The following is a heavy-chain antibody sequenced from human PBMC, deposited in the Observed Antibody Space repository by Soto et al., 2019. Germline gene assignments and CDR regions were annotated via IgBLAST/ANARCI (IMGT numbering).Heavy chain of an antibody. CDR1: GFTFSDYW. CDR3: ARGVRGSYGLDI. J-gene: IGHJ3*02. Sequence: EVQLVESGGGLVQPGGSLRLSCAVSGFTFSDYWMHWVRQAPGKGLVWVSRIYTDGSRTNYADSVKGRFTISRDNAENTLYLQMNSLRAEETAVYYCARGVRGSYGLDIWGQGTTVTVSS. CDR2: IYTDGSRT. D-gene: IGHD4-17*01. V-gene: IGHV3-74*01.